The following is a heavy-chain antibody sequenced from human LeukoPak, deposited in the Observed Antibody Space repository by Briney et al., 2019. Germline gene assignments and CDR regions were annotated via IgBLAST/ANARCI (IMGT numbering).Heavy chain of an antibody. CDR1: GGSISSYY. J-gene: IGHJ4*02. CDR3: ARETTYYYDSSGYYYGRYFDY. D-gene: IGHD3-22*01. CDR2: IYYSGST. Sequence: SETLSLTCTVSGGSISSYYWGWIRQPPGKGLEWIGYIYYSGSTNYNPSLKSRVTISVDTSKNQFSLKLSSVTAADTAVYYCARETTYYYDSSGYYYGRYFDYWGQGTLVTVSS. V-gene: IGHV4-59*01.